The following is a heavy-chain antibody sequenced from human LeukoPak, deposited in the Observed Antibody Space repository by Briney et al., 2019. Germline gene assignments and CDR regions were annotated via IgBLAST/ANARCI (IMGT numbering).Heavy chain of an antibody. CDR1: VYTFTSYG. CDR3: ARHYYYGSGSYYNLWYYYYGMDV. CDR2: ICAYNGNT. Sequence: ASVKVSRKASVYTFTSYGISWVRQAPGQGRGCVGWICAYNGNTNYAQKLQGRVTMTTDASTSTAYMELRSLRSDDTAVYYCARHYYYGSGSYYNLWYYYYGMDVWGQGTTVTVSS. J-gene: IGHJ6*02. D-gene: IGHD3-10*01. V-gene: IGHV1-18*01.